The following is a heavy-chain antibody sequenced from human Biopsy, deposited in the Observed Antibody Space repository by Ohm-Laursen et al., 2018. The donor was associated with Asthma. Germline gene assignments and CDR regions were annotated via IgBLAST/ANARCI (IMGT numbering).Heavy chain of an antibody. V-gene: IGHV3-30*03. CDR1: GFTLRRTG. J-gene: IGHJ3*02. CDR2: VSSDGHNK. Sequence: SLRLSCAAFGFTLRRTGMHWVRQAPGKGLEWVALVSSDGHNKYYEDSVKGRFTISRDNSRNRLYLQINSLTVEDSAVYFCARQSGQEYGDSIPFDTWGQGTKVAVSS. D-gene: IGHD3-22*01. CDR3: ARQSGQEYGDSIPFDT.